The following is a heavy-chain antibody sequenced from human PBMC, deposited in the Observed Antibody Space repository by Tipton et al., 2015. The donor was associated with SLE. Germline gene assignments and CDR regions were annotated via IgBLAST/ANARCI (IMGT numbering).Heavy chain of an antibody. CDR1: GFTFDDYA. CDR2: ISWSGGSV. J-gene: IGHJ4*02. CDR3: SKDIGPYYYGSETYYNTNGVDY. D-gene: IGHD3-10*01. Sequence: RSLRLSCAASGFTFDDYAMHWVRQTPGKGLEWVSGISWSGGSVGYADSVKGRFTISRDNAKNSLYLQMNSLSPEDTALYYCSKDIGPYYYGSETYYNTNGVDYWDQGTLVTVSS. V-gene: IGHV3-9*01.